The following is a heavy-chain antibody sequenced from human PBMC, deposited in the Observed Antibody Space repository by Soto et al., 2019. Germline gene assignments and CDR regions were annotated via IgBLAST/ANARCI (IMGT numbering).Heavy chain of an antibody. D-gene: IGHD5-12*01. J-gene: IGHJ4*02. CDR2: GRGKGSAYTT. CDR3: AVDIVGTGSY. Sequence: EVQVVESGGGLVQPGGSLRLSCAASGLTFSDYTMDWVRQAPGKGLEWVGRGRGKGSAYTTEYAASVKGRFTISREDLKNSVYLQMNSLKTEDTAVYYCAVDIVGTGSYWGQGTLVTVSS. CDR1: GLTFSDYT. V-gene: IGHV3-72*01.